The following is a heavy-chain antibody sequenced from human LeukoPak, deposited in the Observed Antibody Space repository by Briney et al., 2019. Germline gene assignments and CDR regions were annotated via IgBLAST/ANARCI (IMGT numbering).Heavy chain of an antibody. V-gene: IGHV3-15*01. CDR3: TTVSYSSYVSFF. CDR2: IKRRSDGGTA. J-gene: IGHJ4*02. CDR1: GFSFSNAW. Sequence: PGGSLRLSCATSGFSFSNAWMSWVRQAPGKGLEWVGRIKRRSDGGTADYAAPVIGRFVISRDDSTNTLFLQMNSLKTEDTAVYYCTTVSYSSYVSFFWGQGTLVTVSS. D-gene: IGHD4-11*01.